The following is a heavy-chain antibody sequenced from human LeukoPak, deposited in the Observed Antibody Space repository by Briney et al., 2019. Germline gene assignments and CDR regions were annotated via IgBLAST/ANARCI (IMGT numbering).Heavy chain of an antibody. Sequence: ASVKVSCKASGYTFTGYYMHWVRQAPGQGLEWMGWINPNSGGTNYAQKFQGRVTMTRDTSISTAYMELSRLRSDDTAVYYCARVAYGSGSPDYWGQGTLVTVSS. D-gene: IGHD3-10*01. V-gene: IGHV1-2*02. CDR2: INPNSGGT. CDR3: ARVAYGSGSPDY. J-gene: IGHJ4*02. CDR1: GYTFTGYY.